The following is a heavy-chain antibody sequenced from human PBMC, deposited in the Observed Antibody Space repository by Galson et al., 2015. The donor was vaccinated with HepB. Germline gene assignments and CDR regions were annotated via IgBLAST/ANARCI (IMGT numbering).Heavy chain of an antibody. V-gene: IGHV3-30-3*01. CDR2: ISYDGNNQ. D-gene: IGHD6-13*01. CDR3: ACHSSRWSTLIDN. J-gene: IGHJ4*02. Sequence: SLRLSCAASGFTFSSFALHWVRQAPGKGLEWVALISYDGNNQYYADSLKGRFTISRDNSKNALYLQMNSLRGEDTAMYYCACHSSRWSTLIDNWGQGTLVTVSS. CDR1: GFTFSSFA.